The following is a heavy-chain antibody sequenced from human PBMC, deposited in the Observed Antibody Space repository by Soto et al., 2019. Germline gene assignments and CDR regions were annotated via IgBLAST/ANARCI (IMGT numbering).Heavy chain of an antibody. J-gene: IGHJ5*02. CDR3: ARVDTARVPAPS. CDR1: GYSFSSYA. CDR2: ISAHNGKT. Sequence: QVQLVQSGAEVKKPGASVKVSCKASGYSFSSYAISWVRQAPGQGLEWMGWISAHNGKTNYPQKLQGRVTMTTDTSRSTAYGGRRSWSSDDTAVYYCARVDTARVPAPSWGQGTLFTVSS. D-gene: IGHD5-18*01. V-gene: IGHV1-18*01.